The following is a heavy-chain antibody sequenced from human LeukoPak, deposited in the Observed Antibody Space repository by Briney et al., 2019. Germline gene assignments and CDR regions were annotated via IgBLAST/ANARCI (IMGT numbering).Heavy chain of an antibody. J-gene: IGHJ4*02. CDR2: IYYSGNT. V-gene: IGHV4-39*02. D-gene: IGHD6-19*01. Sequence: PSETLSLTCTVSGGSIFSSNSYWGWIRQPPGKGLEWIGSIYYSGNTYYNASLKSRVTISVDTSKNQFSLKLNSVTAADTAVYYCAREGGYSSGWYGGHWGQGTLVTVSS. CDR1: GGSIFSSNSY. CDR3: AREGGYSSGWYGGH.